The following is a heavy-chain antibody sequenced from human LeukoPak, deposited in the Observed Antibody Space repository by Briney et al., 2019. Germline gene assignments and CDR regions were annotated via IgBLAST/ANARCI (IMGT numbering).Heavy chain of an antibody. CDR3: SRENGAFSPFGY. Sequence: PSETLSLTCAVYGGSFSGHYWSWIRQPPGKGLEWIGEINHSGSTNYNPSLESRVTVSLDKSKNQLSLNLTSVTAADTAVYYCSRENGAFSPFGYWGQGTLVTVLS. D-gene: IGHD2-8*01. V-gene: IGHV4-34*01. CDR2: INHSGST. J-gene: IGHJ4*02. CDR1: GGSFSGHY.